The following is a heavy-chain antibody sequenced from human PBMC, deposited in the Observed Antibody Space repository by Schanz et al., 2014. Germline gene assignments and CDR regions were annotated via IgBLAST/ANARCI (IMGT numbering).Heavy chain of an antibody. Sequence: DVQLLESGGGLVQPGGSLRLSCAASGFTFSKYWMSWVRQAPGKGLEWVSAISGSGGSTYYADSVEGRFTISRVNSKNSLYLRMKGLRAEDTAVYYCAKGRRGYFDSSGSYWGTFDFWGQGTLXSVSS. CDR3: AKGRRGYFDSSGSYWGTFDF. CDR2: ISGSGGST. J-gene: IGHJ4*02. D-gene: IGHD3-22*01. V-gene: IGHV3-23*01. CDR1: GFTFSKYW.